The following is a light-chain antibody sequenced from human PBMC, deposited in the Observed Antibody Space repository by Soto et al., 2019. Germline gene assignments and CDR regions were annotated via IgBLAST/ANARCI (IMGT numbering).Light chain of an antibody. CDR2: SAS. CDR3: QQYNNWPLT. Sequence: EIVMTQSPATMSVSPGERATLSCRASQNVGKNLAWYQQKPGQAPRLLMYSASTRATGIPARFSGSGSGTEFTLTISSLQSEDFSVYYCQQYNNWPLTFGGGTRVEIK. CDR1: QNVGKN. J-gene: IGKJ4*01. V-gene: IGKV3-15*01.